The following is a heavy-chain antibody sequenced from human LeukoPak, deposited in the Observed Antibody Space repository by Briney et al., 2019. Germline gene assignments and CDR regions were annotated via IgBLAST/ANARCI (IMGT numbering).Heavy chain of an antibody. D-gene: IGHD3-22*01. CDR2: ISWNSGSI. J-gene: IGHJ4*02. CDR1: GFTFDDYA. V-gene: IGHV3-9*01. CDR3: AKGLDYYDSSGLGY. Sequence: PGGSLRLSCAASGFTFDDYAMHWVRQAPGKGLEWVSGISWNSGSIGYADSAKGRFTISRDNAKNSLYLQMNSLRAEDTALYYCAKGLDYYDSSGLGYWGQGTLVTVSS.